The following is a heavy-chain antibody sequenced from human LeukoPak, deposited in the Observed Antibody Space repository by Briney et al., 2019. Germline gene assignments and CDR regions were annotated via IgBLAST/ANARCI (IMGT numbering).Heavy chain of an antibody. CDR1: GGSLSSGDYY. D-gene: IGHD2-15*01. Sequence: SQTLSLTRTVSGGSLSSGDYYWSWIRQPPGKGLEWIGYIYYSGRPYSNPSLKSRVTISVDTSKNQFSLKLSSVTAADTAVYYCARETTVRCSGGSCSAIRWFDPWGQGTLVTVSS. V-gene: IGHV4-30-4*08. CDR2: IYYSGRP. J-gene: IGHJ5*02. CDR3: ARETTVRCSGGSCSAIRWFDP.